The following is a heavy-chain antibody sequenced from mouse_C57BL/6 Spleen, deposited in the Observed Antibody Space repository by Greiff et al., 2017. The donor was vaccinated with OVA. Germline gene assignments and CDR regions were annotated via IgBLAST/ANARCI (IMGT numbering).Heavy chain of an antibody. CDR3: ARGGLGQGFAY. V-gene: IGHV1-80*01. J-gene: IGHJ3*01. CDR2: IYPGDGDT. D-gene: IGHD4-1*01. CDR1: GYAFSSYW. Sequence: VKLQESGAELVKPGASVKISCKASGYAFSSYWMNWVKQRPGKGLEWIGQIYPGDGDTNYNGKFKGKATLTADKSSSTAYMQLSSLTSEDSAVYFCARGGLGQGFAYWGQGTLVTVSA.